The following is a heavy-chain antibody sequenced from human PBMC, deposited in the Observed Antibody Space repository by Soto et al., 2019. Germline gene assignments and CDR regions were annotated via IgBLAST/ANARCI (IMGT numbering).Heavy chain of an antibody. J-gene: IGHJ6*02. V-gene: IGHV4-59*01. CDR1: GGSISSYY. D-gene: IGHD3-3*01. CDR3: ARVPMYYDSWSGNYTGYYGTDF. CDR2: IYYSGST. Sequence: SETLSLTCTVSGGSISSYYWSWVRQPPGKGLEWIGYIYYSGSTTYNPALKSRVAISVDTSKNQFSHNLSSVTAADTAVYYCARVPMYYDSWSGNYTGYYGTDFWGQGTTVTVSS.